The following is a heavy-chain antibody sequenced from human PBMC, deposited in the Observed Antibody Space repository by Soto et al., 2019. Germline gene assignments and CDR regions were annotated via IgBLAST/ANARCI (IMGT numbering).Heavy chain of an antibody. CDR2: IYYSGST. D-gene: IGHD2-15*01. CDR1: GGSVSSGSYY. Sequence: QVQLQESGPGLVKPSETLSLTCTVSGGSVSSGSYYWSWIRQPPGKGLEWIGYIYYSGSTNYNPSLKSRVPISVATSKNQFALKLSSVTAADTAVYYWARGSSVVVAANNWGQGTLVTVSS. V-gene: IGHV4-61*01. J-gene: IGHJ4*02. CDR3: ARGSSVVVAANN.